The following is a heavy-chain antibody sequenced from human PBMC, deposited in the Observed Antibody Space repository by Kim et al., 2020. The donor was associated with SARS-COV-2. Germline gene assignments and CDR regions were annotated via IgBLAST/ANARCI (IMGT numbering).Heavy chain of an antibody. Sequence: GGSLRLSCAASGSTFSSYSMNWIRQAPGKGLEWVSSISFIVGHTYYADSVRGRFTISRDNAKNSLFLQMNSLRVEDTALYYCANEDEIRNFDSWGQGTL. CDR2: ISFIVGHT. D-gene: IGHD3-3*01. CDR3: ANEDEIRNFDS. J-gene: IGHJ4*02. V-gene: IGHV3-21*01. CDR1: GSTFSSYS.